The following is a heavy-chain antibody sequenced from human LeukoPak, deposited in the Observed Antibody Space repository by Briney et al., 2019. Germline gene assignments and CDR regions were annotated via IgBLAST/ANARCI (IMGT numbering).Heavy chain of an antibody. CDR3: ARENNDYAYGFDY. V-gene: IGHV1-3*01. CDR1: GYTFSNYA. J-gene: IGHJ4*02. Sequence: ASMKVSCKASGYTFSNYAMHWVRQAPGQRLEWLGWINGGSGNTEYSQNFQGRVTITSDTSATTAYMEVSSLRSEDTAVYYCARENNDYAYGFDYWGQGILVTVSS. D-gene: IGHD5-12*01. CDR2: INGGSGNT.